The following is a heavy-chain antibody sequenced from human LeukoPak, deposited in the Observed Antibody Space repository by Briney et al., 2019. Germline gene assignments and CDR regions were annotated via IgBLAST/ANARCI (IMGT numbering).Heavy chain of an antibody. J-gene: IGHJ4*02. V-gene: IGHV3-23*01. D-gene: IGHD7-27*01. Sequence: PGGSLRLSCAASGFTISTYTMYWVRHPPGKRLEWVSIIGNNGGGIHYADSVKGRFTISRDNFKNALYLQMNSLRVEDTAVYYCAIDPSWGTHSWGQGVLVTVSS. CDR2: IGNNGGGI. CDR3: AIDPSWGTHS. CDR1: GFTISTYT.